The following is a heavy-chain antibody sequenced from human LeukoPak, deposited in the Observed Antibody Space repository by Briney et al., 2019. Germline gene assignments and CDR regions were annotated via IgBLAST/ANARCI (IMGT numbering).Heavy chain of an antibody. CDR3: ARDFGGIAAAVNDY. D-gene: IGHD6-13*01. V-gene: IGHV1-46*02. CDR1: GYTFNSCF. Sequence: ASVKVSCKASGYTFNSCFMHWVRQAPGQGLEWMGIINPSCGSTSYAQKFQGRVTMTRDTSTSTVYMELRSLRSDDTAVYYCARDFGGIAAAVNDYWGQGTLVTVSS. J-gene: IGHJ4*02. CDR2: INPSCGST.